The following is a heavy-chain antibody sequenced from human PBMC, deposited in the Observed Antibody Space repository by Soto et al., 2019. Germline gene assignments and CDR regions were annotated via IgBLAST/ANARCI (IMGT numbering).Heavy chain of an antibody. J-gene: IGHJ6*02. CDR2: INAGNGNT. V-gene: IGHV1-3*01. Sequence: GASVKVSCKASGYSFTNYAMHWVRQAPGQRLEWMGWINAGNGNTKYSQKFQDRVTITRDTSASTAYMELSRLISDDTAVYYCARDNCSGGSCYSDARMDVWGQGTTVTVSS. D-gene: IGHD2-15*01. CDR3: ARDNCSGGSCYSDARMDV. CDR1: GYSFTNYA.